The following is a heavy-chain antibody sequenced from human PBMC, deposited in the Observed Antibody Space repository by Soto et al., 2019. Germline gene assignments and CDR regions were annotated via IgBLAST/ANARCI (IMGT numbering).Heavy chain of an antibody. CDR2: IDPSDSYT. J-gene: IGHJ6*04. Sequence: GESLKISCKVSGYSFTSYWFSWVRQMPGKGLEWMGRIDPSDSYTNYSPSFQGHVAISADKSISTAYLQWSSLKASDTAMYYCARGPKGYCSSTSCVAEESNNNYLGMDVSGK. V-gene: IGHV5-10-1*01. CDR3: ARGPKGYCSSTSCVAEESNNNYLGMDV. D-gene: IGHD2-2*01. CDR1: GYSFTSYW.